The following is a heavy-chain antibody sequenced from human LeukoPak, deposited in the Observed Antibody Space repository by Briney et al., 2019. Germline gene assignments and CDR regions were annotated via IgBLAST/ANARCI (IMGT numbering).Heavy chain of an antibody. CDR1: GFTFSSYG. V-gene: IGHV3-33*06. Sequence: PGGSLRRSCAASGFTFSSYGMHWVRQAPGKGLEWVAVIWYDGSNKYYADSVKGRFTISRDNSKNTLYLQMNSLRAEDTAVYYCAKDSEYCGGDCYSGAGHWGQGTLVTVSS. CDR2: IWYDGSNK. J-gene: IGHJ4*02. CDR3: AKDSEYCGGDCYSGAGH. D-gene: IGHD2-21*02.